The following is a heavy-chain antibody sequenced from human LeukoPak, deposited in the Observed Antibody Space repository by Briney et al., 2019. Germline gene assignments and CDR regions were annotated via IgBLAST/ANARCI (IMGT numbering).Heavy chain of an antibody. CDR2: IIPIFGTA. V-gene: IGHV1-69*05. J-gene: IGHJ4*02. Sequence: SVKVSCKASGDTFSSYGISWVRQAPGQGLEWMGGIIPIFGTANYAQKFQGRVTITTDESTSTAYMELSSLRSEDTAVYSCARDNGDGYNRHFDYWGQGTLVTVSS. CDR3: ARDNGDGYNRHFDY. D-gene: IGHD5-24*01. CDR1: GDTFSSYG.